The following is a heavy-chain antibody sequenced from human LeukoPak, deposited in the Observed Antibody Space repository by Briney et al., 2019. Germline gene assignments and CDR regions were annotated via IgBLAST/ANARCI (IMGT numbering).Heavy chain of an antibody. CDR3: ARGVATGLWFGAVLVDYYMDV. CDR1: GYTFTGYY. D-gene: IGHD3-10*01. CDR2: INPNSGGT. Sequence: WASVKVSCKASGYTFTGYYMHWVRQAPGQGLEWMGWINPNSGGTNYAQKFQGRVTMTRDTSISTAYMELSSLRSEDTAVYYCARGVATGLWFGAVLVDYYMDVWGKGTTVTISS. J-gene: IGHJ6*03. V-gene: IGHV1-2*02.